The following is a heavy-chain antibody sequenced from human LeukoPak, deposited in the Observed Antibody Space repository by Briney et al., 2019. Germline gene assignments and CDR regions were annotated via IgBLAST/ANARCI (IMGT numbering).Heavy chain of an antibody. J-gene: IGHJ4*02. Sequence: GGSLRLSCAASGFTFSSYAMSWVRQAPGKGLEWVSAISGSGGSTYYADSVKGRFTISRDNSKNTLYLQMNSLRAEDTAVYYCAKTDYDFWSGRAYNFDYWGQGTLVTVSS. V-gene: IGHV3-23*01. D-gene: IGHD3-3*01. CDR3: AKTDYDFWSGRAYNFDY. CDR1: GFTFSSYA. CDR2: ISGSGGST.